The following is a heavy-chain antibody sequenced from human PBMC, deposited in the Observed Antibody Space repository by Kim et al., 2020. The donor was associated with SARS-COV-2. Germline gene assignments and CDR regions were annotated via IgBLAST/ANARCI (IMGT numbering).Heavy chain of an antibody. Sequence: ESRVTISVDTSKNQFSLKLSSVTAADTAVYYCASAPPSASSYYYYGMDVWGQGTTVTVS. V-gene: IGHV4-59*01. D-gene: IGHD2-15*01. CDR3: ASAPPSASSYYYYGMDV. J-gene: IGHJ6*02.